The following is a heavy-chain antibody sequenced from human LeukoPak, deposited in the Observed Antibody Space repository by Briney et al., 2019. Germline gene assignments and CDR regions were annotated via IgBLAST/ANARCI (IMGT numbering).Heavy chain of an antibody. CDR1: GFTFSDHY. V-gene: IGHV3-72*01. Sequence: GGSLRLSCAASGFTFSDHYMDWVRQAPGKGLEWVGRTRNKANSYTTEYAASVKGRFTISRDDSKNSLYLQMNSLKTEDTAVYYCARAAIPHYYYMDVWGKGTTVTISS. J-gene: IGHJ6*03. CDR2: TRNKANSYTT. D-gene: IGHD6-25*01. CDR3: ARAAIPHYYYMDV.